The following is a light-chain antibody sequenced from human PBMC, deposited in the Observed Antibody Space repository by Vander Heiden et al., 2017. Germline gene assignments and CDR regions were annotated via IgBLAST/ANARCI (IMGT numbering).Light chain of an antibody. V-gene: IGLV4-69*01. J-gene: IGLJ1*01. Sequence: QLVLTQSPSASSSLGAPVKPTCTLSSGHSSYAIAWHQQQPEKGPRYLMKLNSDGSHTKGAGIPDRFSGSSSGAERYLTISSLQSDDEADYYCQTWDTGIQVFGTGTKVTVL. CDR2: LNSDGSH. CDR1: SGHSSYA. CDR3: QTWDTGIQV.